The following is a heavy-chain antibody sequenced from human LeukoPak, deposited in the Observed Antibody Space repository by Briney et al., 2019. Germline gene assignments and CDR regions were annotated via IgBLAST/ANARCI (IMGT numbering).Heavy chain of an antibody. CDR2: INPSGGST. CDR3: ARGFRGYYDSSGSHFISWFDP. CDR1: GYTFTSYY. J-gene: IGHJ5*02. D-gene: IGHD3-22*01. Sequence: ASVKVSCKASGYTFTSYYMHWVRQAPGQGLEWMGIINPSGGSTSYAQKFQGRVTMTRDTSTSTVYMGLSSLRSEDTAVYYCARGFRGYYDSSGSHFISWFDPWGQGTLVTVSS. V-gene: IGHV1-46*01.